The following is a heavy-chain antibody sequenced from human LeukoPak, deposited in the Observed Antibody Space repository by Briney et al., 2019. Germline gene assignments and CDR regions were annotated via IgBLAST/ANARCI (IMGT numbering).Heavy chain of an antibody. CDR1: GFTFNNYG. CDR2: IRYNGNNQ. J-gene: IGHJ6*03. Sequence: GGSMRLSCAASGFTFNNYGMHWVRQAPGKGLEWVAFIRYNGNNQYYADSVKGRFTISRDNSKNTLYLQMNSLKGDDTAVYYCAKDSAFYYIDVWGKGTTVIISS. V-gene: IGHV3-30*02. CDR3: AKDSAFYYIDV. D-gene: IGHD3-10*01.